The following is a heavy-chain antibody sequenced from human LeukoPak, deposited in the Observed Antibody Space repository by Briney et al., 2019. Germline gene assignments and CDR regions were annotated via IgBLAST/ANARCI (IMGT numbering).Heavy chain of an antibody. D-gene: IGHD1-26*01. J-gene: IGHJ4*02. CDR3: AREAAVGACNFDY. Sequence: GASVKVSCKASGHIFSTSLIHWVRAAPGQGPVWMGLISPRDGSTLYARNLQGRVTMTRDTSTSTVYMELNSLRSDDTAVYFCAREAAVGACNFDYWGQGTLVTVSS. CDR2: ISPRDGST. V-gene: IGHV1-46*04. CDR1: GHIFSTSL.